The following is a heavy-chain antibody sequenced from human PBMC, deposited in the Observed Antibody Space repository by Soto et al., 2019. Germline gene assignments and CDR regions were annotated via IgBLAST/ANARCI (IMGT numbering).Heavy chain of an antibody. CDR2: ISSSSSYI. V-gene: IGHV3-21*01. CDR3: ARGQQCHANVAFDI. Sequence: GGSLRLSCAASGFTFSSYSMNWVRQAPGKGLEWVSSISSSSSYIYYADSLKGRFTISRDNAKNSLYLQMNSLRAEDTAVYYCARGQQCHANVAFDIWGQGTMVTVS. CDR1: GFTFSSYS. D-gene: IGHD6-19*01. J-gene: IGHJ3*02.